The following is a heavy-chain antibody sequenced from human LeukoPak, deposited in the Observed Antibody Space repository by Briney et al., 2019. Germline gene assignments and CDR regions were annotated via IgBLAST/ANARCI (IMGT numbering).Heavy chain of an antibody. V-gene: IGHV1-69*04. J-gene: IGHJ6*02. D-gene: IGHD4-17*01. Sequence: SAKVSCKTSRGTFSSYAISWVRQAPGQGLEWMGRIIPILGIATYAQRFQGRVTITADKSTSTAYMELSSLRSEDTAVYYCASDYGDYEPYYYYYGMDVWGQGTTVTVSS. CDR2: IIPILGIA. CDR3: ASDYGDYEPYYYYYGMDV. CDR1: RGTFSSYA.